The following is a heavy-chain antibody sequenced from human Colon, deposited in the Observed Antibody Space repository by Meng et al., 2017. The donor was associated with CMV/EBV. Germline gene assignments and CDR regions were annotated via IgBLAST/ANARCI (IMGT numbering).Heavy chain of an antibody. V-gene: IGHV4-61*01. Sequence: SETLSLTCTVSGGSVSSGYTYWSWIRQPPGQGLEWIVYVYYSGSTNYNPSLKSRVTISVDTSKNEFSLRLNSVTAADTAVYFCAREVRHTSSWSYFFDFWGQGMLVTVSS. J-gene: IGHJ4*02. CDR1: GGSVSSGYTY. CDR2: VYYSGST. D-gene: IGHD6-13*01. CDR3: AREVRHTSSWSYFFDF.